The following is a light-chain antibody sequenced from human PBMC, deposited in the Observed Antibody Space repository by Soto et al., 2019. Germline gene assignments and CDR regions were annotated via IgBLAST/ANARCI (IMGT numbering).Light chain of an antibody. CDR2: DAS. V-gene: IGKV1-33*01. CDR3: QKYDHLPL. CDR1: QGIGKS. Sequence: DIQMTQSPPSLSASVGDRVTITCQASQGIGKSLNWYQHKPGKAPNLVIYDASNLEIGVPSRFSVSGSGTDFTFTIISLRPEDFASYYCQKYDHLPLFGPGNKVESK. J-gene: IGKJ3*01.